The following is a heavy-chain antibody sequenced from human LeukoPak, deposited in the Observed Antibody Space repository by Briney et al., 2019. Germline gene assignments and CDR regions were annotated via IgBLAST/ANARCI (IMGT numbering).Heavy chain of an antibody. J-gene: IGHJ4*02. Sequence: RGSLRLSCAASKFTFSTSAMSWVRQAPGKGLEWVLAISGSGANTYYVDSVKGRFTIYRDNSKNTLYLEMSSLRSDDTAVYYCAKESQTYYDIMTGYPNYYFDYWGQGTLVTVSS. D-gene: IGHD3-9*01. CDR2: ISGSGANT. CDR3: AKESQTYYDIMTGYPNYYFDY. CDR1: KFTFSTSA. V-gene: IGHV3-23*01.